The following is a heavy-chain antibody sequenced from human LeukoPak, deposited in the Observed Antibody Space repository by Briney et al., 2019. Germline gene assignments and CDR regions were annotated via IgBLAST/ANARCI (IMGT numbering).Heavy chain of an antibody. D-gene: IGHD3-22*01. V-gene: IGHV4-34*01. CDR1: GGSFSGYY. J-gene: IGHJ4*02. CDR2: INNSGTT. Sequence: SETLSLTCALYGGSFSGYYWSCVRQPPGKGLGWIGEINNSGTTNYHPTLKSRVTISVHTSKNQFSLKLSSVTAADTAVYYCARVKKGPRLVPFDYWGQGTLVTVSS. CDR3: ARVKKGPRLVPFDY.